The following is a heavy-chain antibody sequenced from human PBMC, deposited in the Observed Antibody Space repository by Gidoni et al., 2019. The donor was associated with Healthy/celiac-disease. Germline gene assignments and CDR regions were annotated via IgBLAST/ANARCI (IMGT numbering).Heavy chain of an antibody. Sequence: EVQLLESGGGLVQPGGSLRLSCAASGFTFSSYALSWVRQAPGKGLEWVSASSGRGGSTYYADAVKGQFTISRDNSKNTLYLQMNSLRAEDTAVYYCAKDKPFITMIVVVNWYFDLWGRGTLVTVSS. CDR1: GFTFSSYA. V-gene: IGHV3-23*01. CDR3: AKDKPFITMIVVVNWYFDL. D-gene: IGHD3-22*01. J-gene: IGHJ2*01. CDR2: SSGRGGST.